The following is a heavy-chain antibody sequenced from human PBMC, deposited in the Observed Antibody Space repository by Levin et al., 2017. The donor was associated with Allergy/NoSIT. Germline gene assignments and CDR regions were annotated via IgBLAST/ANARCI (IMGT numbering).Heavy chain of an antibody. V-gene: IGHV5-51*01. D-gene: IGHD4-23*01. CDR1: GYSFPSYW. CDR3: ARLTVVTAYYFDY. CDR2: IYPGDSDT. Sequence: GVSLKISCKGSGYSFPSYWIGWVRQMPGKGLEWMGIIYPGDSDTRYSPSFQGQVTISADKSISTAYLQWSSLKASDTAMYYCARLTVVTAYYFDYWGQGTLVTVSS. J-gene: IGHJ4*02.